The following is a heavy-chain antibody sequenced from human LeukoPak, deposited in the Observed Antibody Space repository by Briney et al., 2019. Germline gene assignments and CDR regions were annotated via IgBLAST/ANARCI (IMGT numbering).Heavy chain of an antibody. CDR2: IFYSGST. J-gene: IGHJ2*01. Sequence: SETLSLTCTVSAGSISGYYWSWIRQPPGKGLEWIGYIFYSGSTNSNPSLRSRVTISVDTSKNQFSLKLSSVTAADTAVYYCARGSEHFDLWGGGTLVTVSS. CDR1: AGSISGYY. D-gene: IGHD1/OR15-1a*01. CDR3: ARGSEHFDL. V-gene: IGHV4-59*08.